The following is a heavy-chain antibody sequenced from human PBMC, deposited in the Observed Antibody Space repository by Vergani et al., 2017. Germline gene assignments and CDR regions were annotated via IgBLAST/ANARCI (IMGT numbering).Heavy chain of an antibody. Sequence: EVQLLESGGGLVQPGGSLRLSCAASGFTFSSYAMSWVRQAPGKGLEWVSSISTSSYISYADSVKGRFTISRDNAKNSLYLQLNSLRAEDTAVYYCARDPSYYYDSSGYYFHAFDYWGQGTLVTVSS. V-gene: IGHV3-21*01. D-gene: IGHD3-22*01. CDR2: ISTSSYI. CDR3: ARDPSYYYDSSGYYFHAFDY. J-gene: IGHJ4*02. CDR1: GFTFSSYA.